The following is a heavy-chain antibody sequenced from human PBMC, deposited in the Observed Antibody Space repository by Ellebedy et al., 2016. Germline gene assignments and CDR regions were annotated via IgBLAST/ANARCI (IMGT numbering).Heavy chain of an antibody. CDR2: IDSGGSS. Sequence: GGSLRLXXVASGFTVTNDYMTWVRQAPGKGLEWVSLIDSGGSSWYADSVKGRFTISRDNSKIRVFLQLNSLRVEDTAVYYCARVRSPDLYKNQAMDVWGQGTTVTVSS. V-gene: IGHV3-66*02. J-gene: IGHJ6*02. D-gene: IGHD1-14*01. CDR3: ARVRSPDLYKNQAMDV. CDR1: GFTVTNDY.